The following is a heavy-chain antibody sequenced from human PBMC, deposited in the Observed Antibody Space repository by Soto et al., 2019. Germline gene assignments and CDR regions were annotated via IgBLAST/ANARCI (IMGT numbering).Heavy chain of an antibody. CDR2: ISYDGSNK. Sequence: GGSLRLSCAASGFTFSSYAMHWVRRAPGKGLEWVAVISYDGSNKYYADSVKGRFTISRDNSKNTLYLQMNSLRAEDTAVYYWARDGVAAADTTAIYYYYGMDVWGQGTTVTVSS. CDR1: GFTFSSYA. CDR3: ARDGVAAADTTAIYYYYGMDV. J-gene: IGHJ6*02. V-gene: IGHV3-30-3*01. D-gene: IGHD6-13*01.